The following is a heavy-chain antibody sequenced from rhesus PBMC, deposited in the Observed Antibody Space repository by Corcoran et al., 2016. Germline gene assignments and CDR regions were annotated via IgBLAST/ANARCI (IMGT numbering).Heavy chain of an antibody. J-gene: IGHJ4*01. CDR1: GFIFSSYG. D-gene: IGHD3-16*01. V-gene: IGHV3S5*01. CDR3: AKRAYYYSGSYYFDY. CDR2: INSSGGSK. Sequence: EVQLVETGGGLVQPGGSLKLSCAVSGFIFSSYGMSWVRQAPGKGLEWVSVINSSGGSKYTADSVKGRFTISRDNSKNTLSLQMNSLRPDDTAVYYCAKRAYYYSGSYYFDYWGQGVLVTVSS.